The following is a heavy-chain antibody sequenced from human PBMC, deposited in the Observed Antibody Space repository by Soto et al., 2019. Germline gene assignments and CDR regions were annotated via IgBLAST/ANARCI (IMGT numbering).Heavy chain of an antibody. D-gene: IGHD6-13*01. CDR3: GSGIAAAGTGVEY. J-gene: IGHJ4*02. CDR2: IYCSVST. Sequence: PSETLSLTCTVYGGSVSSGSYYWSWILHPPGKGLEWIGYIYCSVSTNYNPSLKSRVTIAVDTSKNQFSLKLSSVTAADTAVYYCGSGIAAAGTGVEYWGQETLLNTSS. V-gene: IGHV4-61*01. CDR1: GGSVSSGSYY.